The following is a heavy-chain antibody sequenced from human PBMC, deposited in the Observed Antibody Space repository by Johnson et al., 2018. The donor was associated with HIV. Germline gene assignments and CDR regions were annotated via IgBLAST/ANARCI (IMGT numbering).Heavy chain of an antibody. D-gene: IGHD6-13*01. Sequence: VQLVESGGGIVRQGGSLRLSCAASGFTFDDYGMTWVRQAPGQGLEWVSGITWSGDNIGYADALKGRFPISSDNARNSLYLEKNSLRVEDTALYYGARGKGAAAGLDAFDIWGQGTMVTVSS. CDR1: GFTFDDYG. V-gene: IGHV3-20*04. CDR3: ARGKGAAAGLDAFDI. J-gene: IGHJ3*02. CDR2: ITWSGDNI.